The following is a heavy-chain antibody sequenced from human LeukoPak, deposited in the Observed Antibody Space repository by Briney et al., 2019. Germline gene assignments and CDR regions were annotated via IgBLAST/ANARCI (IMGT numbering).Heavy chain of an antibody. CDR2: ISYDGSNK. D-gene: IGHD6-13*01. CDR1: GFTFTGSA. Sequence: PGGSLRLSWAVSGFTFTGSAMLCVRQAPGKGLEWVAVISYDGSNKYYADSVKGRFTISRDNSKNTLYLQMNSLRAEDTAVYSCARDPVAASAHMYFCDYWGQGILVTVSS. V-gene: IGHV3-30-3*01. J-gene: IGHJ4*02. CDR3: ARDPVAASAHMYFCDY.